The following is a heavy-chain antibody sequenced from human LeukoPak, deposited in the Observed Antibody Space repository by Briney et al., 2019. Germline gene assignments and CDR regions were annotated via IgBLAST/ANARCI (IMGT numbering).Heavy chain of an antibody. CDR3: AKDRRGRGDWFDP. J-gene: IGHJ5*02. CDR2: IYYSGST. V-gene: IGHV4-59*01. CDR1: GGSISSYY. D-gene: IGHD2-15*01. Sequence: SETLSLTCTVSGGSISSYYWSWIRQPPGKGLEWIGYIYYSGSTNYNPSLKSRVTISVDTSKTQFSLKLSSVTAADTAVYYCAKDRRGRGDWFDPWGQGTLVTVSS.